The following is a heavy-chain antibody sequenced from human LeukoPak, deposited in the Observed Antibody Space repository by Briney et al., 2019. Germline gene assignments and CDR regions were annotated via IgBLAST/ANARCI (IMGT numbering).Heavy chain of an antibody. V-gene: IGHV1-2*02. CDR3: ARDSRVITIFGVVITWNGYFQH. J-gene: IGHJ1*01. CDR1: GGTFSSYA. CDR2: INPNSGGT. D-gene: IGHD3-3*01. Sequence: GASVKVSCKASGGTFSSYAISWVRQAPGQGLEWMGWINPNSGGTNYAQKFQGRVTMTRDTSISTAYMELSRLRSDDTAVYYCARDSRVITIFGVVITWNGYFQHWGQGTLVTVSS.